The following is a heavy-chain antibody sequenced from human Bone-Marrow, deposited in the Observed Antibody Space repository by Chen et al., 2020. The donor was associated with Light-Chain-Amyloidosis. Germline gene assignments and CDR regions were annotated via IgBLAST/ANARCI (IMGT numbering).Heavy chain of an antibody. CDR1: GYTLPNYW. Sequence: EVQLEQSGPEVKKPGESLKISCKGSGYTLPNYWIGWVRQMPGRGLELMGVIYPADANARYSPSFEDQVTISANESITTAYLQWRNLKASDTAIYYCAGRRDGYNFDYWGQGTLVTVSS. CDR2: IYPADANA. V-gene: IGHV5-51*01. CDR3: AGRRDGYNFDY. J-gene: IGHJ4*02. D-gene: IGHD5-12*01.